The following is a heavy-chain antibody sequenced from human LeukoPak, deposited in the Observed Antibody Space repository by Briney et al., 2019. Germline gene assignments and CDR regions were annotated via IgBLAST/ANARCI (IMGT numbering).Heavy chain of an antibody. Sequence: SETLSLTCTVSGGSTSSSSYYWGWIRQPPGKGLEWIGSIYYSGSTYYNPSLKSRVTISVDTSKNQFSLKLSSVTAADTAVYYCARDLHVDTAMVEDYWGQGTLVTVSS. CDR1: GGSTSSSSYY. J-gene: IGHJ4*02. V-gene: IGHV4-39*07. CDR3: ARDLHVDTAMVEDY. CDR2: IYYSGST. D-gene: IGHD5-18*01.